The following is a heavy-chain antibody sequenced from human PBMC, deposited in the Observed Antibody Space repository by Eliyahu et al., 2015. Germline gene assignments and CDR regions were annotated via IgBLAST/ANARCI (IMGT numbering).Heavy chain of an antibody. CDR3: ARGVAVAGFYFDY. D-gene: IGHD6-19*01. CDR2: IYSSGTT. J-gene: IGHJ4*02. Sequence: EVQLVXSGGGLIQPGGSXRLSXXASGFXVXSNYMNWVRQAPGTGLEWVSVIYSSGTTYYADSVRGRFTISRDYSKNTLYLQMDSLRVEDTAVYYCARGVAVAGFYFDYWGQGTLVTVSS. CDR1: GFXVXSNY. V-gene: IGHV3-53*01.